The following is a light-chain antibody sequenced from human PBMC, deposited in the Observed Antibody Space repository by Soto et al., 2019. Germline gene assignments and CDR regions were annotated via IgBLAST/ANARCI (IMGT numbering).Light chain of an antibody. V-gene: IGLV1-44*01. CDR2: SSN. CDR3: AAWDGSLNGVV. Sequence: QSVLTQPPSVSGAPGQRVTISCTGSSSNIGSNTVNWYQQFPGAAPKLLVYSSNLRPSGVPDRFSGSKSGTSASLAISGLQSEDESDYYCAAWDGSLNGVVFGGGTKLTVL. J-gene: IGLJ3*02. CDR1: SSNIGSNT.